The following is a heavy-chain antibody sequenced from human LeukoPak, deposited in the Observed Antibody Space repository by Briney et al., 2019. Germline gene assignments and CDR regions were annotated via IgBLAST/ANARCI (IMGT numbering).Heavy chain of an antibody. D-gene: IGHD6-13*01. V-gene: IGHV3-23*01. CDR2: ISGSGGST. CDR3: ARGSGSSWYFYFDY. Sequence: GGSLRLSCAASGFTFSSYWMSWVRQAPGKGLGWVSAISGSGGSTYYADSVKGRFTISRDNAKKSLYLQMNSLRAEDTALYYCARGSGSSWYFYFDYWGQGTLVTVSS. CDR1: GFTFSSYW. J-gene: IGHJ4*02.